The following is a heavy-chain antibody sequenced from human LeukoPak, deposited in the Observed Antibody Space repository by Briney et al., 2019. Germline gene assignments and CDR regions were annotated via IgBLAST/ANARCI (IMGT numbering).Heavy chain of an antibody. CDR3: ARGGYYDFWSGYPRRPDYYYYGMDV. J-gene: IGHJ6*02. V-gene: IGHV4-4*02. CDR2: IYHSGST. Sequence: PSETLSLTCAVSGGSISSSNWWSWVRQPPGKGLECIGEIYHSGSTNYNPSLKSRVTISVDKSKNQFSLKLSSVTAADTAVYYCARGGYYDFWSGYPRRPDYYYYGMDVWGQGTTVTVSS. CDR1: GGSISSSNW. D-gene: IGHD3-3*01.